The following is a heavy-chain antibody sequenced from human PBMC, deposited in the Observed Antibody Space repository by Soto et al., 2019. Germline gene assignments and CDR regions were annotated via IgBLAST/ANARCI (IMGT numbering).Heavy chain of an antibody. V-gene: IGHV1-3*01. J-gene: IGHJ5*02. Sequence: ASVKVSCKASGYTFTSYAMHWVRQAPGQRLEWMGWINAGNGNTKYSQKFQGRATITRDTSASTAYMELSSLRSEDTAVYYCARDLGLDCSSTSCYTHNWFDPWGQGTLVTVSS. D-gene: IGHD2-2*02. CDR2: INAGNGNT. CDR3: ARDLGLDCSSTSCYTHNWFDP. CDR1: GYTFTSYA.